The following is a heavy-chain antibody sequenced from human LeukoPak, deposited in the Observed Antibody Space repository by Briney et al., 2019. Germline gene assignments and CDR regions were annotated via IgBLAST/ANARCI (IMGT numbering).Heavy chain of an antibody. J-gene: IGHJ6*03. D-gene: IGHD6-19*01. CDR1: GYTFTGYY. Sequence: GASVKVSCKASGYTFTGYYMHWVRQAPGQGLEWMGWINPNSGGTNYAQKFQGRVTMTRDTSISTAYMELSRLRSDDTAVYYCARDGLLSSGWYEYYYYYMDVWGKGTTVTVSS. CDR3: ARDGLLSSGWYEYYYYYMDV. CDR2: INPNSGGT. V-gene: IGHV1-2*02.